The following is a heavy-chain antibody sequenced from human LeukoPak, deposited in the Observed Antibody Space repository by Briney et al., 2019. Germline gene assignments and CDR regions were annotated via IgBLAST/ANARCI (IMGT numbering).Heavy chain of an antibody. CDR2: ISYSGSS. V-gene: IGHV4-59*12. D-gene: IGHD3-10*01. CDR1: GGSISSYY. Sequence: SETLSLTCTVSGGSISSYYWSWIRQPPGKGLEWIGHISYSGSSNYNPSLKSRVTMSVGTSKNQFSLKLSSVTAADTAVYYCARGRAGYYYGSGSYYSAGIDWYFDLWGRGTLVTVSS. CDR3: ARGRAGYYYGSGSYYSAGIDWYFDL. J-gene: IGHJ2*01.